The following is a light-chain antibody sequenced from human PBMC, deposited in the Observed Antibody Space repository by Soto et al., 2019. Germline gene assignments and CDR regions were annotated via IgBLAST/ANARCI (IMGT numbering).Light chain of an antibody. CDR3: SSYEGSNNLVL. V-gene: IGLV2-8*01. CDR2: EVN. J-gene: IGLJ2*01. Sequence: QSALTQPPSASGSPGQSVTISCTGTSSDVGGCNSFSWYQQHPDKVPKLMIYEVNQRPSGVPGRFSGSKSGNTASLTVSRLQAEDEADYYCSSYEGSNNLVLFGGGTKVTVL. CDR1: SSDVGGCNS.